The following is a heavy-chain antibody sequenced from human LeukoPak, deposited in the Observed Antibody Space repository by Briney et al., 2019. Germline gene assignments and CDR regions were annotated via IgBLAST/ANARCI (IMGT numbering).Heavy chain of an antibody. CDR1: GYTFTYRY. J-gene: IGHJ3*02. CDR2: ITPFNGNT. Sequence: SVKVSCKASGYTFTYRYLHWVRQAPGQALEWMGWITPFNGNTNYAQKFQDRVTITRDRSMSTAYMELSSLRSEDTAMYYCARFSYQDAFDIWGQGTMVTVSS. D-gene: IGHD1-26*01. CDR3: ARFSYQDAFDI. V-gene: IGHV1-45*02.